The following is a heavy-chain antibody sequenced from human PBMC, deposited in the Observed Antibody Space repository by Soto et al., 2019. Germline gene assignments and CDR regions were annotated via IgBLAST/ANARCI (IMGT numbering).Heavy chain of an antibody. Sequence: QVQLVESGGGVVQPGRSLRLSCAASGFTFSSYGMHWVRQAPGKGLEWVAVISYDGSNKYYADSVKGRFTLSRDNSKNTLYLQLTRLRAEDTAVYYCARTKERFCSGGTCYGRAFDIWGQGTMVTVSS. CDR3: ARTKERFCSGGTCYGRAFDI. CDR2: ISYDGSNK. D-gene: IGHD2-15*01. V-gene: IGHV3-30*03. J-gene: IGHJ3*02. CDR1: GFTFSSYG.